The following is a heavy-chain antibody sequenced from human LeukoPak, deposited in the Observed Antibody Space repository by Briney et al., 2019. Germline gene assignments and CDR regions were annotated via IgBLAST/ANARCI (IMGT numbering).Heavy chain of an antibody. D-gene: IGHD1-26*01. J-gene: IGHJ4*02. CDR3: ARDKIVGATHFDY. Sequence: GGSLKLSCTASGFTFSSYSMNWVRQAPGKGLEWVANIKQDGSEKYCVDSVKGRFTISRDNAKNSLYLQMNSLRAEDTAVYYCARDKIVGATHFDYWGQGTLVTVSS. CDR1: GFTFSSYS. V-gene: IGHV3-7*01. CDR2: IKQDGSEK.